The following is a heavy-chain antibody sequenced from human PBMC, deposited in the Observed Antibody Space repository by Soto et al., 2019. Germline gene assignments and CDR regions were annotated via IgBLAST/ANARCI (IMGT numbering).Heavy chain of an antibody. CDR1: NDSIGPYY. CDR3: AREVVGNTWPGIFDS. Sequence: SETLSLTCSISNDSIGPYYWTWIRQTPRKELQWIGYVYTSGSTKYNSSLKSRVTISLDASNSQFSLTMSSVTAADTGVYYCAREVVGNTWPGIFDSWGRGTLVTVSS. CDR2: VYTSGST. J-gene: IGHJ4*02. V-gene: IGHV4-4*08.